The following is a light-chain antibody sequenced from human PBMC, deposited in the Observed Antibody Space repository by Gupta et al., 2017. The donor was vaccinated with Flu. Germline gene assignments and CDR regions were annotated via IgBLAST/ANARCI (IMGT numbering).Light chain of an antibody. CDR3: QQHNNWPRT. CDR2: GAS. V-gene: IGKV3-15*01. J-gene: IGKJ1*01. CDR1: QSVSDH. Sequence: IVMTQSPATLSVSPGERATLSCRASQSVSDHLAWYQQKPGQAPRLLIYGASTRATDVPARFSGSGSGTEFTLTITSLQSEDFAVYYCQQHNNWPRTFGQGTQVEIK.